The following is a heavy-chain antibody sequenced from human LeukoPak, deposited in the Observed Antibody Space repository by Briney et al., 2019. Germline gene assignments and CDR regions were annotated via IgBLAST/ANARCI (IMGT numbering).Heavy chain of an antibody. CDR2: MNPNSGNT. J-gene: IGHJ6*02. CDR1: GYTFTSYD. V-gene: IGHV1-8*01. Sequence: ASVKVSCKASGYTFTSYDINWVRQATGQGLEWMGWMNPNSGNTGYAQKFQGRVTMTRNTSISTAYMELSSLRSEDTAVYYCARTYYDFWSGYSYYYYYGMDVWGQRTTVTVSS. CDR3: ARTYYDFWSGYSYYYYYGMDV. D-gene: IGHD3-3*01.